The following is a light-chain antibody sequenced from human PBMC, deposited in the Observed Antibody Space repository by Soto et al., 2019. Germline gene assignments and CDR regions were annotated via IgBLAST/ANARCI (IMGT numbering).Light chain of an antibody. CDR3: QKYNSAPTWT. V-gene: IGKV1-27*01. Sequence: DIQMTQSPSSLSASVGDRVTITCRASQGTSNYLAWYQQKPGKVPKLLIYAASTLQSGVPSRFRGSGSGTYFTLTINSLQPEDVATYYCQKYNSAPTWTFGQGTKVEI. CDR1: QGTSNY. CDR2: AAS. J-gene: IGKJ1*01.